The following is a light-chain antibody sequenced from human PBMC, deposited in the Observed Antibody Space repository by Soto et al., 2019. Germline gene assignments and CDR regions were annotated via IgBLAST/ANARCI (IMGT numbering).Light chain of an antibody. CDR2: DAS. V-gene: IGKV1-5*01. CDR3: QQYYSYPLT. Sequence: DIQMTQSPSTLSASVGDRVTITCRASQSISSWLAWYQQKPGKAPKLLIYDASSLESGVPSRFSGSGSGTEFTLTISCLQSEDFATYYCQQYYSYPLTVGGGTKVDIK. J-gene: IGKJ4*01. CDR1: QSISSW.